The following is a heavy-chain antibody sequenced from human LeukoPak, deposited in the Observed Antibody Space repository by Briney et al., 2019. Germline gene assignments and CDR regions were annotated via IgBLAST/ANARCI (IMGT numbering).Heavy chain of an antibody. V-gene: IGHV1-18*01. D-gene: IGHD6-13*01. Sequence: ASVKVSCKASGYTFTSHGISWVRQAPGQGLEWMGWISAYNGNTNYAQKLQGRVTMTTDTSTSTAYMELRSLRSDDTAVYYCAAPGLYSSSWYGMDVWGQGTTVTVSS. CDR1: GYTFTSHG. J-gene: IGHJ6*02. CDR3: AAPGLYSSSWYGMDV. CDR2: ISAYNGNT.